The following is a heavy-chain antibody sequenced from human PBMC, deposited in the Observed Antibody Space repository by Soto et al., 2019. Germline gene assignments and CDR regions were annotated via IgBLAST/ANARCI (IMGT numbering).Heavy chain of an antibody. D-gene: IGHD6-13*01. CDR2: ISGSGAST. V-gene: IGHV3-23*01. CDR1: GFTFSSYA. CDR3: AKVGISGQQLSIFDY. J-gene: IGHJ4*02. Sequence: ALRLSCAASGFTFSSYAMSWVHQAPGKGLEWVSGISGSGASTYYADSVKGRFTISRDKSRNTLYLQMNSLRAEDTAIYYCAKVGISGQQLSIFDYWGQGTLGTVS.